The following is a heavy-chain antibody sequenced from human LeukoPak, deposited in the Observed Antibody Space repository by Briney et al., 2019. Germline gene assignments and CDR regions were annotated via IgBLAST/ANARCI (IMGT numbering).Heavy chain of an antibody. J-gene: IGHJ2*01. CDR2: IYTSGST. CDR3: ARGLKGLTYWYFHL. D-gene: IGHD3-16*01. Sequence: PSETLSLTCTVSGGSISSYYWSWIRQPAGKGLEWIGRIYTSGSTSYNPSLKSRVTMSVDTSKNQFSLKLSSVTAADTAVYWCARGLKGLTYWYFHLWGRGTLVTVSS. V-gene: IGHV4-4*07. CDR1: GGSISSYY.